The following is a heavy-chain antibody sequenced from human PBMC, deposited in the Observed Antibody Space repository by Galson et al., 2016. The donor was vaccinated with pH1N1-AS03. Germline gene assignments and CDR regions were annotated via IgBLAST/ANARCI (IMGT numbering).Heavy chain of an antibody. CDR1: GGTFSSYA. CDR2: IRPISGAA. D-gene: IGHD3-16*01. Sequence: SVKVSCKASGGTFSSYAITWMRQAPGQGLEWVGGIRPISGAASYAQKFQGRLTITADESTSTIYMELRSLTSEDTAVYYCARDRYYDAAGRDFYDSEHWGQGTLVTVS. J-gene: IGHJ4*02. V-gene: IGHV1-69*13. CDR3: ARDRYYDAAGRDFYDSEH.